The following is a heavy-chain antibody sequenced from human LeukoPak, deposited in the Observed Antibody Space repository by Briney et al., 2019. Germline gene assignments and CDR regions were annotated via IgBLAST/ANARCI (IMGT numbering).Heavy chain of an antibody. Sequence: ASVKISCKASGGTFSSYAISWVRQAPGQGLEWMGGIIPIFGTANYAQKFQGRVTITADESTSTAYMELSSLRSEDTAVYYCARDKYEGFDYWGQGTLVTVSS. CDR3: ARDKYEGFDY. CDR2: IIPIFGTA. J-gene: IGHJ4*02. V-gene: IGHV1-69*13. CDR1: GGTFSSYA. D-gene: IGHD2-2*01.